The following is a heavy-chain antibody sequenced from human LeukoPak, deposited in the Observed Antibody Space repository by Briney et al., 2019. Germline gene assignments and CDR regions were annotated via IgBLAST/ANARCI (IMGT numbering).Heavy chain of an antibody. Sequence: GGSLRLSCAASGFTFSSYSMNWVRQAPGKGLECVSSISSSSSYIYYADSVKGRFTISRDNAKNSLYLQMNSLRAEDTAVYYCARLLVGAAGDYWGQGTLVTVSS. J-gene: IGHJ4*02. D-gene: IGHD6-13*01. V-gene: IGHV3-21*01. CDR3: ARLLVGAAGDY. CDR1: GFTFSSYS. CDR2: ISSSSSYI.